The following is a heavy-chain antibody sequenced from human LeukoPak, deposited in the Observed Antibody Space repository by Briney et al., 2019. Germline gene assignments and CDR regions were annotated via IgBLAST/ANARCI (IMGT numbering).Heavy chain of an antibody. J-gene: IGHJ4*02. CDR3: ARDRFYYYDSSGYSPGFDY. Sequence: SQTLSLTCAISGDSVSSNSAAWNWIRQSPSRGLEWLGRTYYRSKWYNDYAVSVKNRITINPDTSKNQFSLQLNSVTPEDTAVYYCARDRFYYYDSSGYSPGFDYWGQGTLVTVSS. D-gene: IGHD3-22*01. CDR2: TYYRSKWYN. V-gene: IGHV6-1*01. CDR1: GDSVSSNSAA.